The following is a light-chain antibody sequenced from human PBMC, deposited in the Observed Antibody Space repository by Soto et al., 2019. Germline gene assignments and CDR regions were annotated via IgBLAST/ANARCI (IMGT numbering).Light chain of an antibody. V-gene: IGKV3-11*01. Sequence: EMVLTQSPATLSLSPGERATLSCRASQSVSSYLAWYQQKPGQAPRLLIYDASNRATGIPARFSGSGSGTDFPLTISSLEPEDFAVYYCQQRSNWPPRFTFGPGTKVDIK. J-gene: IGKJ3*01. CDR1: QSVSSY. CDR2: DAS. CDR3: QQRSNWPPRFT.